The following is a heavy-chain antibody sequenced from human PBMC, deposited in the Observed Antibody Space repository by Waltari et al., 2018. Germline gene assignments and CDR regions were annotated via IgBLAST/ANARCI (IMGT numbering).Heavy chain of an antibody. CDR1: GFTFSSYG. V-gene: IGHV3-33*01. J-gene: IGHJ6*02. Sequence: QVQLVESGGGVVQPGRSLRLSCATSGFTFSSYGLFWVRQAPGKGVEWVAFIAYDGSNKEYADSVKGRFTISRDNSKNTLYLQMNGLRAEDTAVYYCTRKSQLLWTGQDYYYGMDVWGQGTTVTVSS. CDR2: IAYDGSNK. D-gene: IGHD2-2*01. CDR3: TRKSQLLWTGQDYYYGMDV.